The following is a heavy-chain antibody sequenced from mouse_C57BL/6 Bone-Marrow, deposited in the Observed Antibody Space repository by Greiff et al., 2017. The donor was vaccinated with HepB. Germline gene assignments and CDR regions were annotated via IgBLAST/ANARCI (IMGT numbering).Heavy chain of an antibody. CDR3: HYYGSSYRYFDV. Sequence: VQLQQPGAELVKPGASVKLSCKASGYTFTSYWMHWVKQRPGQGLEWIGMIHPNSGSTNYNEKFKSKATLTVDKSSSTAYMQLSSLTSEDSAVYYFHYYGSSYRYFDVWGTGTTVTVSS. CDR2: IHPNSGST. J-gene: IGHJ1*03. V-gene: IGHV1-64*01. D-gene: IGHD1-1*01. CDR1: GYTFTSYW.